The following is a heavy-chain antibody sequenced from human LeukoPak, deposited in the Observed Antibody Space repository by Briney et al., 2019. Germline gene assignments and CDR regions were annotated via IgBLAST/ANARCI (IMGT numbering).Heavy chain of an antibody. J-gene: IGHJ5*02. V-gene: IGHV3-30*02. CDR1: GFTFSNYG. Sequence: GGSLRLSCAASGFTFSNYGMHWVRQAPGKGLEWVAFIRYDGSNKSYADSVKGRFTISRDNSKNTLYLQMNSLRAEDTAVYYCARARKSGGVTMIRGVKDRGWFDPWGQGTLVTVSS. CDR2: IRYDGSNK. D-gene: IGHD3-10*01. CDR3: ARARKSGGVTMIRGVKDRGWFDP.